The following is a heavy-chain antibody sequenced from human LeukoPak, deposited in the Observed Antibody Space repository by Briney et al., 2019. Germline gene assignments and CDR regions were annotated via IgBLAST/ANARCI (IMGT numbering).Heavy chain of an antibody. CDR2: INPNSGGT. D-gene: IGHD3-16*01. J-gene: IGHJ4*02. CDR1: GYTFTSYG. Sequence: ASVKVSCKASGYTFTSYGISWVRQAPGQGLEWMGWINPNSGGTNYAQKFQGRVTMTRDTSISTAYMELSRLRSDDTAVYYCARSVGYDYVWGSYGFFDYWGQGTLVTVSS. CDR3: ARSVGYDYVWGSYGFFDY. V-gene: IGHV1-2*02.